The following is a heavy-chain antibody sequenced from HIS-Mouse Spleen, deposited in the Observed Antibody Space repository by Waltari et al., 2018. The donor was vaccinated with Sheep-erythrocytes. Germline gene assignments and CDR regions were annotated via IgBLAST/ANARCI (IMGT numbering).Heavy chain of an antibody. V-gene: IGHV4-39*01. CDR3: ARLYYYDSSGYYFDY. CDR2: IYYSGST. J-gene: IGHJ4*02. D-gene: IGHD3-22*01. CDR1: GGPLSSSSYY. Sequence: QLQLQESGPGLVKPSETLSLTCTVPGGPLSSSSYYRGWIRQPPGKGPEWIGSIYYSGSTYYNPSLKSRVTISVDTSKNQFSLKLSSVTAADTAVYYCARLYYYDSSGYYFDYWGQGTLVTVSS.